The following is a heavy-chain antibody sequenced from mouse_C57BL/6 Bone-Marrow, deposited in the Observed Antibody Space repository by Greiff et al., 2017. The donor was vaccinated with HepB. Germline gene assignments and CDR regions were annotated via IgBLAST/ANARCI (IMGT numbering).Heavy chain of an antibody. CDR2: IYPGSGST. CDR1: GYTFTSYW. CDR3: ARRVYYDYDDGSDY. Sequence: VQLQQSGAELVKPGASVKMSCKASGYTFTSYWITWVKQRPGQGLEWIGDIYPGSGSTNYNEKFKSKATLTVDTSSSTAYMQLSSLTSEDSAVYYCARRVYYDYDDGSDYWGQGTTLTVSS. J-gene: IGHJ2*01. D-gene: IGHD2-4*01. V-gene: IGHV1-55*01.